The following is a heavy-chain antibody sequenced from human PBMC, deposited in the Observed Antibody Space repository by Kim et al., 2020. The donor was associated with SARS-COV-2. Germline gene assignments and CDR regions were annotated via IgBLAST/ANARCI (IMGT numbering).Heavy chain of an antibody. Sequence: KGRFTISRDNSKNTLYLQMNSLRAEDTAVYYCAKESQFYYYDSSGYFDYWGQGTLVTVSS. D-gene: IGHD3-22*01. J-gene: IGHJ4*02. V-gene: IGHV3-23*01. CDR3: AKESQFYYYDSSGYFDY.